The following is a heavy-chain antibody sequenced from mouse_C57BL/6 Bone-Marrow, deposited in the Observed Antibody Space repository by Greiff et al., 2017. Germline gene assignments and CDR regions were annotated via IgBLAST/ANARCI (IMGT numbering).Heavy chain of an antibody. CDR1: GYPFTGYW. J-gene: IGHJ3*01. CDR2: ILPGSGST. V-gene: IGHV1-9*01. Sequence: VQLQQSGAELMKPGASVKLSCKATGYPFTGYWLEWVTQRPGHGLEWIGEILPGSGSTNYNEKFKGKATFTADTSSNTAYMQLSSLTTEDSAIDYCASYYSNRTGFAYWGQGTLVTVSA. D-gene: IGHD2-5*01. CDR3: ASYYSNRTGFAY.